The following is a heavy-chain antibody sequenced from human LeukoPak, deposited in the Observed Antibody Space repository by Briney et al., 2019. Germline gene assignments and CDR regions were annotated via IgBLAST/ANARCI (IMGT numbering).Heavy chain of an antibody. CDR2: INPNSGGT. CDR3: AREMYYYDSSGYYYYAGRDY. Sequence: ASVKVSCKASGYTFTGYYMHWVRQAPGQGLEWMGWINPNSGGTNYAQKFQGRVTMTRDTSISTAYMELSRLRSDDTAVYYCAREMYYYDSSGYYYYAGRDYWGQGTLVTVSS. CDR1: GYTFTGYY. D-gene: IGHD3-22*01. V-gene: IGHV1-2*02. J-gene: IGHJ4*02.